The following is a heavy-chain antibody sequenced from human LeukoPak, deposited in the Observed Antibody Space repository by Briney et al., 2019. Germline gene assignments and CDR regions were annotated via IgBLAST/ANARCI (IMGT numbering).Heavy chain of an antibody. CDR2: ISGSGGST. D-gene: IGHD2-2*01. Sequence: GGSLRLSCAASGFTFSSYAMSWVRQAPGKGLEWVSGISGSGGSTYYADSVKGRFTISRDNSKYTLYLQMNSLRAEDTAVYYCAKVIVVLPAAMSDYFDYWGQGTLVTVSS. CDR1: GFTFSSYA. CDR3: AKVIVVLPAAMSDYFDY. V-gene: IGHV3-23*01. J-gene: IGHJ4*02.